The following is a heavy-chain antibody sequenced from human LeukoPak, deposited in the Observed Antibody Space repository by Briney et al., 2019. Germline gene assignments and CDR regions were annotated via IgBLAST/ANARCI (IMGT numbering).Heavy chain of an antibody. CDR3: ARGPWVAGTGRGYYYYYYMDV. V-gene: IGHV3-74*01. J-gene: IGHJ6*03. D-gene: IGHD6-19*01. CDR1: GFTFSSYW. Sequence: GGSLRLSCAASGFTFSSYWMHWVRQAPGKGLVWVSRINSDGSSTSYADSVKGRFTISRDNAKNTLYLQMNSLRAEDTAVYYCARGPWVAGTGRGYYYYYYMDVWGKGTTVTISS. CDR2: INSDGSST.